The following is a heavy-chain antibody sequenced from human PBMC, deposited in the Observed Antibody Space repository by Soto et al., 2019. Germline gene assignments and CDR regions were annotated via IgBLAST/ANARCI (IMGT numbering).Heavy chain of an antibody. CDR1: GVCTNNHPYF. CDR2: IYSSGTT. D-gene: IGHD4-17*01. CDR3: ARGADYGDTVREYFFDF. Sequence: LSFTANDSGVCTNNHPYFWGWIRQHPEKGLEWIGYIYSSGTTYFNPSLLSRVGMSLDTSGNRFSLRLTSVTSADTAVYYCARGADYGDTVREYFFDFWGQGALVTVSS. J-gene: IGHJ4*01. V-gene: IGHV4-31*03.